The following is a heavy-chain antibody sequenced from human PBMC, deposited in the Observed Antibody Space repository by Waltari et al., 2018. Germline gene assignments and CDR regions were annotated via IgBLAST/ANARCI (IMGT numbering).Heavy chain of an antibody. CDR3: TTDDGWLAAPVDY. Sequence: EVQLVESGGGLVKTGGSLRLSCAASGFTCSNAWMSWVRQAPGKGLEWVGRIKSKTDGGTTDYASPVQGRFTIARDDSNNTLYLQINSLKTEDTVVYYCTTDDGWLAAPVDYWGQGTLVTVSS. CDR2: IKSKTDGGTT. V-gene: IGHV3-15*01. D-gene: IGHD6-6*01. CDR1: GFTCSNAW. J-gene: IGHJ4*02.